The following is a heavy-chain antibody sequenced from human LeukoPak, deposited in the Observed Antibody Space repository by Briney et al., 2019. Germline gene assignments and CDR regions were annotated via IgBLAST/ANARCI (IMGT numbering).Heavy chain of an antibody. CDR3: VREIIKGSGWCYFEY. J-gene: IGHJ4*02. CDR1: GFTVSSNY. CDR2: IYSGGSI. V-gene: IGHV3-53*01. Sequence: GGSLRLSCAASGFTVSSNYMSWVRQAPGKGLEWVSVIYSGGSIYYADFAKGRFTISRDNSKNMLYLQMNSLRAEDTAVYYCVREIIKGSGWCYFEYWGQGTLVTVSS. D-gene: IGHD6-19*01.